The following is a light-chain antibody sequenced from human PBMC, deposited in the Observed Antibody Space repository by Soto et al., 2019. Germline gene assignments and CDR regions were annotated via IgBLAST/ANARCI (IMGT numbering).Light chain of an antibody. CDR2: DVS. Sequence: QSVLTQPASVSGSPGQSITISCTGTSSDVGGYNYVSWYQQHPGKAPKLMIYDVSNRPSGVSNRFSGSKSGNTASLTISGLQADDEADYYCSSYTSSSTPHVFGTGTKLTVL. V-gene: IGLV2-14*01. J-gene: IGLJ1*01. CDR1: SSDVGGYNY. CDR3: SSYTSSSTPHV.